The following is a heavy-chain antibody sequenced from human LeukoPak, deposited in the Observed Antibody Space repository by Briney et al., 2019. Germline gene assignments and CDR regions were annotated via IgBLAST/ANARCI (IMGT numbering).Heavy chain of an antibody. CDR3: AVTVVPAASMDV. D-gene: IGHD2-2*01. CDR1: RFTFSSYG. Sequence: GGSLRLSCAASRFTFSSYGMHWVRQAPGKGLEWVAVISYDGSNKYYADSVKGRFTISRDNSKNTLYLQMNSLRAEDTAVYYCAVTVVPAASMDVWGQGTTVTVSS. J-gene: IGHJ6*02. CDR2: ISYDGSNK. V-gene: IGHV3-30*03.